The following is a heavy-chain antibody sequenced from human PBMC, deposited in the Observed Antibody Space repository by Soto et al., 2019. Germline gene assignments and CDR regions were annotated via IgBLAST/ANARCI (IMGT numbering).Heavy chain of an antibody. V-gene: IGHV1-18*01. CDR2: ISAHNGNT. CDR1: GYSFNSYG. CDR3: ARDRAHSNGYYGFYFDY. J-gene: IGHJ4*02. D-gene: IGHD3-22*01. Sequence: HLVQSGAEVKKPGASVKVSCEASGYSFNSYGITWMRQAPGQGLEWMGWISAHNGNTNYAQRFQDRVTMTTDTSTSTAYMERRILGSDDTAMYYCARDRAHSNGYYGFYFDYWGQGSLVTVSS.